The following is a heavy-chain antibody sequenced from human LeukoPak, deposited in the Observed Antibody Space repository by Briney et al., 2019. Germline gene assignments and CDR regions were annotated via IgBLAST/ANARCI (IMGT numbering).Heavy chain of an antibody. CDR1: GFTFSSYW. Sequence: GGSLRLSCAASGFTFSSYWMHWVRQAPGKGLVWVSRINSDGSSTSYADSVKGRFTISRDNAKNTLYLQMNSLRAEDTAVYYCARDNFRTFHFDWLPNGWFDPWGQGTLVTVSS. D-gene: IGHD3-9*01. CDR3: ARDNFRTFHFDWLPNGWFDP. J-gene: IGHJ5*02. V-gene: IGHV3-74*01. CDR2: INSDGSST.